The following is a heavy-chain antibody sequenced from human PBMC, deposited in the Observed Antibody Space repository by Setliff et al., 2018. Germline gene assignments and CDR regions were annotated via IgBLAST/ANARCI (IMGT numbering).Heavy chain of an antibody. CDR1: GGSISSMSYY. Sequence: ETLSLTCTVSGGSISSMSYYWGWIRQPPGKGPEWIGFIFYSGYTHYNPSLKSRVTMSVDVSRDQFSLELSSVTAADTAVYFCARGSGRGYSYGLFDYWGQGSLVTVSS. CDR3: ARGSGRGYSYGLFDY. CDR2: IFYSGYT. J-gene: IGHJ4*02. D-gene: IGHD5-18*01. V-gene: IGHV4-61*05.